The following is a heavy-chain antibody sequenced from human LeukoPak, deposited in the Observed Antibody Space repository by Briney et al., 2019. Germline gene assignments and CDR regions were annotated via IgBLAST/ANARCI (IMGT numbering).Heavy chain of an antibody. CDR1: GDPITTSKR. CDR2: IFHEGSG. CDR3: VRANYDILTGPGYFFDF. V-gene: IGHV4-4*02. Sequence: SETLSLTCAVPGDPITTSKRWSWVRQSPGKGLEWIGEIFHEGSGHYTPSLESRVSISVDKSKNHFSLTLKSVTAADTAVYYCVRANYDILTGPGYFFDFWGQGTLVTVSS. D-gene: IGHD3-9*01. J-gene: IGHJ4*02.